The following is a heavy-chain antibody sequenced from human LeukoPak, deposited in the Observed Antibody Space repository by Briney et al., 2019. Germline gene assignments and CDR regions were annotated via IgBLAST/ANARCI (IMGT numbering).Heavy chain of an antibody. CDR1: GYSFTSYS. CDR3: ARRTYSSSSSVFDY. J-gene: IGHJ4*02. Sequence: GESPKISCKGSGYSFTSYSIGWVRQMPGKGLEWMGIIYPGDSDTRYSPSFQGQVTISADKSISTAYLQWSSLKASDTAMYYCARRTYSSSSSVFDYWGQGTLVTVSS. V-gene: IGHV5-51*01. CDR2: IYPGDSDT. D-gene: IGHD6-6*01.